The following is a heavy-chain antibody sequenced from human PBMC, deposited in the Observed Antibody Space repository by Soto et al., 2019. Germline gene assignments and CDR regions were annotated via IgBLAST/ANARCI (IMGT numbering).Heavy chain of an antibody. CDR1: GGSISSSNW. J-gene: IGHJ4*02. Sequence: QVQLQESGPGLVKPSGTLSLTCAVSGGSISSSNWWSWVRQPPGKGLEWIGEIYHSGSTNYNPSLKSRVTISVDKSKNQFPLKLSSVTAADTAVYYCARRLGYYDSSGYYPQDYFDYWGQGTLVTVSS. CDR3: ARRLGYYDSSGYYPQDYFDY. D-gene: IGHD3-22*01. V-gene: IGHV4-4*02. CDR2: IYHSGST.